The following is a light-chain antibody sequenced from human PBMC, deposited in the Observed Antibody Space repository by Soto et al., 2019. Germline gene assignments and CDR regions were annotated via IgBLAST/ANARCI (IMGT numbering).Light chain of an antibody. J-gene: IGLJ1*01. Sequence: QSALTQPASVSGSPGQSITISCTGTTSDVGSYSLASWYQQHPGKVPKLLIYEVSKRPSGVSNRFSGSKSANTASLTISGLQAEDEADYYCCSYAGSGTPYVFGTGTKVTVL. CDR2: EVS. CDR1: TSDVGSYSL. CDR3: CSYAGSGTPYV. V-gene: IGLV2-23*02.